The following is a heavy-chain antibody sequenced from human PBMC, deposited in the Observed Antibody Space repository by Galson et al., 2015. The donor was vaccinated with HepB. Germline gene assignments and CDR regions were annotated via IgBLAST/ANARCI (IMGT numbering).Heavy chain of an antibody. J-gene: IGHJ6*02. V-gene: IGHV3-15*01. CDR1: GFTFSNAW. CDR3: TTASTGASRIGSNYYYYGMDV. Sequence: SLRLSCAASGFTFSNAWMSWVRQAPGKGLEWVGRIKSKTDGGTTDYAAPVKGRFTISRDDSKNTLYLQMNSLKTEDTAVYYCTTASTGASRIGSNYYYYGMDVWGQGTTVTVSS. D-gene: IGHD1-26*01. CDR2: IKSKTDGGTT.